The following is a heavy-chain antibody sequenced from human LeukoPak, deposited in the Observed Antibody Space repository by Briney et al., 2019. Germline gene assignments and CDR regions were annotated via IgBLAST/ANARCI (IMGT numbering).Heavy chain of an antibody. CDR1: GFTFSSYS. V-gene: IGHV3-48*01. J-gene: IGHJ6*03. D-gene: IGHD4-17*01. Sequence: PGGSLRLSCAASGFTFSSYSMNWVRQAPGKGLEWVSYISSSSSTIYYADSVKGRFTISRDNAKNSLYLQMNSLRAEDTAVYYCAREPRRWGMTTGYMDVWGKGTTVTVSS. CDR3: AREPRRWGMTTGYMDV. CDR2: ISSSSSTI.